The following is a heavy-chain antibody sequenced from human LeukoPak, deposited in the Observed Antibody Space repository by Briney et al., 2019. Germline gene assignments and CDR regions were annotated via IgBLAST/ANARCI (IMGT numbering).Heavy chain of an antibody. CDR3: ARALSTTQYYYGMDV. V-gene: IGHV3-33*01. D-gene: IGHD2/OR15-2a*01. CDR1: GFTFSGYG. CDR2: IWYDGSNK. Sequence: PGGSLRLSCAASGFTFSGYGMHWVRQASGKGLEWVAVIWYDGSNKYYADSVKGRFTISRDNSKNTLYLQMNSLSAEDTAVYYCARALSTTQYYYGMDVWGQGTTVTVSS. J-gene: IGHJ6*02.